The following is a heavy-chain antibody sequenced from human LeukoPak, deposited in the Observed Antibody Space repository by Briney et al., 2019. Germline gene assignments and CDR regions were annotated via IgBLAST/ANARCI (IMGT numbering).Heavy chain of an antibody. CDR1: GFTFSSYA. V-gene: IGHV3-30*04. J-gene: IGHJ4*02. CDR3: ARARTSQRRTHFDY. Sequence: GRSLRLSCAASGFTFSSYAMHWVRQAPGKGLEWVAVISYDGSNKYYADSVKGRFIISRDNSKNTLYLQMNSLRAEDTAVYYCARARTSQRRTHFDYWGQGTLVTVSS. D-gene: IGHD1-14*01. CDR2: ISYDGSNK.